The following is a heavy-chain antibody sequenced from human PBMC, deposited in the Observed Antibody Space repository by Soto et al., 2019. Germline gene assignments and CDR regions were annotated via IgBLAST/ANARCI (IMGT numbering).Heavy chain of an antibody. CDR3: ATLPGGHYYDSSGSAWSDP. Sequence: SETLSITCTVSGGSISSGDYYWSWIRQPPGKGLEWIGYIYYSGSTYYNPSLKSRVTISVDTSKNQFSLKLTSVTAADTAVYYCATLPGGHYYDSSGSAWSDPWGQGTLVNVSS. V-gene: IGHV4-30-4*01. J-gene: IGHJ5*02. CDR2: IYYSGST. CDR1: GGSISSGDYY. D-gene: IGHD3-22*01.